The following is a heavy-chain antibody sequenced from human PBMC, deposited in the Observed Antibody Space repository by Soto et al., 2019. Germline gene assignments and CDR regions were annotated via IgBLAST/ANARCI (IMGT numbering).Heavy chain of an antibody. V-gene: IGHV4-30-4*01. J-gene: IGHJ5*01. Sequence: QVHLLESGPGLVKPSQTLSLTCSVSGDSISTVDYFWAWIRQPPGQALEYIGYIYKSTTTYYNPSFESRVAISLDTSKSQFSLNVTSVTAADTAVYFCARGRYCLTGRCFPNWSDSWGQGTLVTVSS. CDR2: IYKSTTT. CDR1: GDSISTVDYF. D-gene: IGHD2-15*01. CDR3: ARGRYCLTGRCFPNWSDS.